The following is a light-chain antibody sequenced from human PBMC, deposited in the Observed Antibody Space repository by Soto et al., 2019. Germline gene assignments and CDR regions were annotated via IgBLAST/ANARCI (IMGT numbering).Light chain of an antibody. CDR3: LQYNNWPGT. CDR1: QSVRSN. V-gene: IGKV3-15*01. Sequence: EIVMTQSPATQSVSPGERATLSCRASQSVRSNLAWYQQKPGQAPRLLIYGASTRASGMPARFSGSGSGTEFTLTISSLQSEDFAVYYCLQYNNWPGTFGQGTKVEIK. J-gene: IGKJ1*01. CDR2: GAS.